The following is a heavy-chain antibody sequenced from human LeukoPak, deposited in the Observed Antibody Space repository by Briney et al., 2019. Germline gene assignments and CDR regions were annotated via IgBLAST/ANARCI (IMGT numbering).Heavy chain of an antibody. CDR3: ARAPGYCDSSSCENWYFDL. D-gene: IGHD2-2*01. J-gene: IGHJ2*01. CDR1: GFTFSNYG. Sequence: PGGSLRLSCAASGFTFSNYGMHWVRQAPGKGLEWVAFVRYDETTKFYADSVKGRFTISRDNSKTTLYLQMNSLRAEDTAFYYCARAPGYCDSSSCENWYFDLWGRGTLVTVSS. V-gene: IGHV3-30*02. CDR2: VRYDETTK.